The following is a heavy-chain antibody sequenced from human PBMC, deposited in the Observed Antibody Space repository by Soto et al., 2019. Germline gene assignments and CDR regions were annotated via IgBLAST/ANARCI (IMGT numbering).Heavy chain of an antibody. V-gene: IGHV3-15*01. CDR3: TPAMGIYYGSGSP. CDR1: GFTFSNAW. Sequence: EVQLVESGGGLVKPGGSLRLSCAASGFTFSNAWMSWVRQAPGKGLEWVGRIKSKTDGGTTDYAAPVKGRFTISRDDSKNTLYLQMNSLKTGDTAVYYCTPAMGIYYGSGSPWGQGTTVTVSS. J-gene: IGHJ6*02. CDR2: IKSKTDGGTT. D-gene: IGHD3-10*01.